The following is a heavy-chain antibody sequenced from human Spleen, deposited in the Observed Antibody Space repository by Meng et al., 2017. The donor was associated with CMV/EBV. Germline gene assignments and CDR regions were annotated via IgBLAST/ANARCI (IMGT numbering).Heavy chain of an antibody. CDR1: GGSNSTTDW. CDR2: VYHSGAT. J-gene: IGHJ1*01. CDR3: ATAPNYNYNDFTES. D-gene: IGHD1-20*01. Sequence: VSGGSNSTTDWWNWVRQPPGKGLEWIGEVYHSGATNYNPSLKSRVTISVDRAKNQFSLKLTSVTAADTAVYYCATAPNYNYNDFTESWGQGILVTVSS. V-gene: IGHV4-4*02.